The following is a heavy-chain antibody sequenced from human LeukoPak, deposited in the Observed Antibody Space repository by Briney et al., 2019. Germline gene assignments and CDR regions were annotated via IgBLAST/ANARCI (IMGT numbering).Heavy chain of an antibody. D-gene: IGHD3-3*01. CDR2: ISAYNGKT. J-gene: IGHJ6*03. V-gene: IGHV1-18*01. Sequence: ASPKVSCKASGYTFTSYGISWVRQAPGQGLEWMGWISAYNGKTNYAQKLQGRVTMTTDTSTSTAYMELRSLRSDDTAVYYCARAYYDFWSGYSNTPYYYYYMDVWGKGTTVTVYS. CDR3: ARAYYDFWSGYSNTPYYYYYMDV. CDR1: GYTFTSYG.